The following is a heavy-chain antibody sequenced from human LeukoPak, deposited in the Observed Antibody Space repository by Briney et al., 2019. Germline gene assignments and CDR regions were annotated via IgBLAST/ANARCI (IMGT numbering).Heavy chain of an antibody. J-gene: IGHJ4*02. CDR3: ARRGSRGYSYEV. CDR2: IYPGDSDT. CDR1: GYSFTIYW. V-gene: IGHV5-51*01. D-gene: IGHD5-18*01. Sequence: GESLKISCKGSGYSFTIYWIGWVRQMPGKDLEWMRSIYPGDSDTRYSPSFEGQVTISADKSSSTAYLQWSSLKASDTAMYYCARRGSRGYSYEVWGQGTLVTVSS.